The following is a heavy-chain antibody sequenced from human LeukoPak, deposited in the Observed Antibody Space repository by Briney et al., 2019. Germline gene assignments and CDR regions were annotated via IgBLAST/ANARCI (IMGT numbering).Heavy chain of an antibody. CDR1: GFTFNNAW. CDR2: FKTKTDGGTA. Sequence: GGSPRLSCAVSGFTFNNAWMTWVRQAPGKGLEWVGRFKTKTDGGTADYAAPFKGRFTISRDDSKNTLYLQMDSLKTEDTAVYYCAAGRTRDYWGQGTLVTVSS. CDR3: AAGRTRDY. J-gene: IGHJ4*02. V-gene: IGHV3-15*01. D-gene: IGHD1-26*01.